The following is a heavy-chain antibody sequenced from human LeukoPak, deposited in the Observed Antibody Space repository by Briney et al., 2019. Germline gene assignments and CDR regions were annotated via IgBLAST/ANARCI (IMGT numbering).Heavy chain of an antibody. CDR3: GRESNYYDGSGYTIDY. CDR1: GFTFSDYY. D-gene: IGHD3-22*01. V-gene: IGHV3-11*04. J-gene: IGHJ4*02. Sequence: GGSLRLSCAASGFTFSDYYMSWIRQAPGKGLEWVSYISSSGSTIYYADSVKGRFTISRDNPKNSLYLQMNSLRAEDTAVYYCGRESNYYDGSGYTIDYWGEGTLVTVSS. CDR2: ISSSGSTI.